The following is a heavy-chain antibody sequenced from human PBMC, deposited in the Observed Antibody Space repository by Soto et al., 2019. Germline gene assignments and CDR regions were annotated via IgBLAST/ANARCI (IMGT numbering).Heavy chain of an antibody. CDR1: GGTFTNYA. D-gene: IGHD3-16*01. V-gene: IGHV1-69*01. CDR3: ARVAYTSRATHWFDC. CDR2: IIPIFGTT. Sequence: QVQLVQSGAEVKKPGSSGKVSCKASGGTFTNYAVSWVRQAPGRGLEWMGDIIPIFGTTNYAQKFQGRVTIAADESTSTGYMEMTNLRSEDTALYYCARVAYTSRATHWFDCWGQGTLVTVSS. J-gene: IGHJ5*01.